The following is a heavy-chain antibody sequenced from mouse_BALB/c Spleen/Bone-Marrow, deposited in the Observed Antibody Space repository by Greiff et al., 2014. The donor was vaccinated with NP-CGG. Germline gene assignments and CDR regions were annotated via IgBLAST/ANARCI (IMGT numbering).Heavy chain of an antibody. CDR2: INSNGGST. CDR3: ARDYDYDY. CDR1: GFTFSSYG. Sequence: EVQRVESGGGLVQPGGSLKLSCAASGFTFSSYGMSWVRQTPDKRLELVATINSNGGSTYYPDSVKGRFTISRDNAKNTLYLQMSSLKSDDTAMNYCARDYDYDYWGQGTTLTVSS. V-gene: IGHV5-6-3*01. D-gene: IGHD2-4*01. J-gene: IGHJ2*01.